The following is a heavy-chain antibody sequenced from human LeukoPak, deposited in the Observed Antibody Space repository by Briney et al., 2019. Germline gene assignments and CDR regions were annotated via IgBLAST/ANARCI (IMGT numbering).Heavy chain of an antibody. J-gene: IGHJ4*02. CDR1: GYTSTGYY. V-gene: IGHV1-2*02. CDR3: ASLPEPYYYDSSGPYFDY. Sequence: ASVKVSCKASGYTSTGYYMHWVRQAPGQGLEWMGWINPNSGGTNYAQKFQGRVTMTRDTSISTAYMELSRLRSDDTAVYYCASLPEPYYYDSSGPYFDYWGQGTLVTVSS. CDR2: INPNSGGT. D-gene: IGHD3-22*01.